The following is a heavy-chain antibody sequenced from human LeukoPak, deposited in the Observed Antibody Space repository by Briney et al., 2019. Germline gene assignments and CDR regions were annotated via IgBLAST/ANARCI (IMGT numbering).Heavy chain of an antibody. V-gene: IGHV4-59*01. CDR1: GGSISSYY. Sequence: PSETLSLTCTVSGGSISSYYWSWIRQPPGKGLEWIGYIYYSGSTNYNPSLKSRVTTSVDTSKNQFSLKLSSVTAADTAVYYCARAPYSGYDFLLAFDIWGQGTMVTVSS. CDR3: ARAPYSGYDFLLAFDI. D-gene: IGHD5-12*01. CDR2: IYYSGST. J-gene: IGHJ3*02.